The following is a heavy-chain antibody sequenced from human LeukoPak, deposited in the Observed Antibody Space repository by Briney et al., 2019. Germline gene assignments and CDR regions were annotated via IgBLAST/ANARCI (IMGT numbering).Heavy chain of an antibody. D-gene: IGHD1-26*01. CDR1: GYTFTGYY. J-gene: IGHJ4*02. CDR2: IDPNSGGT. CDR3: AREELSSGSYSEALDY. Sequence: GASVKVSCKASGYTFTGYYIHWVQQAPGQGLEWMGWIDPNSGGTHYAQNFQDRVTMTRDTSISTAYMELSRLRSDDTAVYYCAREELSSGSYSEALDYWGQGTLVTVSS. V-gene: IGHV1-2*02.